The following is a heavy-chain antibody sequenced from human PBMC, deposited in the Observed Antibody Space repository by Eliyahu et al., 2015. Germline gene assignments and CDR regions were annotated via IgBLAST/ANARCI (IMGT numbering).Heavy chain of an antibody. CDR2: ISSSSSYI. CDR1: GFTFSSYS. CDR3: ARDSTDYYGSGSYPDY. J-gene: IGHJ4*02. Sequence: EVQLVESGGGLVKPGGSLRLSCAASGFTFSSYSMNWVRQAPGKGLEWGSSISSSSSYIYYADSVKGRFTISRDNAKNSLYLQMNSLRAEDTAVYYCARDSTDYYGSGSYPDYWGQGTLVTVSS. D-gene: IGHD3-10*01. V-gene: IGHV3-21*01.